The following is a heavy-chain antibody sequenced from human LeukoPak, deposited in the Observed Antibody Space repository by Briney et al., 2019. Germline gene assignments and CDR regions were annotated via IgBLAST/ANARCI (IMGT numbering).Heavy chain of an antibody. Sequence: ASVKVSCKASGYTFTRFYIHWVRQAPGQGLEWRGIINPSGGSTTYAPKFQGRVTMTRDTSTSTVYMELRSLRSEDTAVYYCARGSLDIVLVPAAHYWGQGTLVTVSS. J-gene: IGHJ4*02. CDR3: ARGSLDIVLVPAAHY. V-gene: IGHV1-46*01. CDR1: GYTFTRFY. CDR2: INPSGGST. D-gene: IGHD2-2*03.